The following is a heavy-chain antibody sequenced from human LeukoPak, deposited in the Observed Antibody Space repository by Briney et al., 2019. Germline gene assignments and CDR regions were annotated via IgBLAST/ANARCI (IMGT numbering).Heavy chain of an antibody. CDR3: ASQGGRIPAGATN. J-gene: IGHJ4*02. CDR2: IYYSGST. CDR1: GGSISSSSYY. Sequence: SETLSLTCTVSGGSISSSSYYWGWIRQPPGKGLEWIGSIYYSGSTYYNPSLKSRITISVDTSKNHFSLKLSSVTAADTAVYYCASQGGRIPAGATNWGQGTLVTVSS. D-gene: IGHD2-8*02. V-gene: IGHV4-39*07.